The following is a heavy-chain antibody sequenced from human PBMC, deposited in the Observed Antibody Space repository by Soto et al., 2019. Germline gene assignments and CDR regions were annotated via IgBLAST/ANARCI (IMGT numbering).Heavy chain of an antibody. CDR3: VKGNQLLRYYFEF. V-gene: IGHV3-64D*08. D-gene: IGHD2-15*01. CDR2: ITSDGDNT. CDR1: GITFRNYA. Sequence: PGGSLRLSCSVSGITFRNYAMHWVRQAPGRGLEYVSGITSDGDNTWHADSAKDRFTISRDNSDDTLYLQMSILRVEDTAKYYCVKGNQLLRYYFEFWGHGTLVTISS. J-gene: IGHJ4*01.